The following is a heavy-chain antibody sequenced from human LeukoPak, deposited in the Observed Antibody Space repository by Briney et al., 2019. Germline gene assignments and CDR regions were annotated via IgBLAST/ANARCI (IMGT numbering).Heavy chain of an antibody. CDR1: GGSISRDSSY. V-gene: IGHV4-31*03. CDR2: ISFNGNT. CDR3: AVLAGYYDAFDI. Sequence: SETLSLTCTVSGGSISRDSSYWSWIRQYPGKGLEWIGFISFNGNTNYNPSLNSRLTISRDKSNNQFSLRLSSVTAADTAVYYCAVLAGYYDAFDIWGQGTMVTVSS. J-gene: IGHJ3*02. D-gene: IGHD2-8*01.